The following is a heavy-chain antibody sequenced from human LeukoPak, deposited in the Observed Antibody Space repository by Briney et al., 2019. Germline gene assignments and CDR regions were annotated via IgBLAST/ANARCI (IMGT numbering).Heavy chain of an antibody. V-gene: IGHV3-66*01. D-gene: IGHD6-19*01. J-gene: IGHJ1*01. CDR1: GFTVSSNY. Sequence: PGGSLRLSCAASGFTVSSNYMSWVRQAPGKGLEWVSVIYSGGSTYYADSVKGRFTISRDNSKNTLYLQMNSLRAEDTAVYYCARDTYRQWLTQGGYFQHWGQGTLVTVSS. CDR2: IYSGGST. CDR3: ARDTYRQWLTQGGYFQH.